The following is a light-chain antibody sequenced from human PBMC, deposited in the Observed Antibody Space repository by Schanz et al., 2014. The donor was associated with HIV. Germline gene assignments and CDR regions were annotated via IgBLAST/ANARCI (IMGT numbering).Light chain of an antibody. CDR1: SSNFRSNA. CDR3: AAWDDSLNGWV. J-gene: IGLJ3*02. CDR2: NTF. V-gene: IGLV1-44*01. Sequence: QSVLTQPPSASGTPGQRVTISCSGSSSNFRSNAVNWYQQLPGTAPRLVIYNTFHRPSGVPDRFSGSQSGTSASLAISGLQSEDESDYYCAAWDDSLNGWVFGRGTKLTVL.